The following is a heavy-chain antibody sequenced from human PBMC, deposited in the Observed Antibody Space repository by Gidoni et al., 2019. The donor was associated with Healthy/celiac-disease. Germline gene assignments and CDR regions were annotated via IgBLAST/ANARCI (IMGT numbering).Heavy chain of an antibody. CDR2: IYYSGST. CDR1: AGSIRSGDYY. CDR3: ARAEARGVYYYYYMDV. V-gene: IGHV4-30-4*01. D-gene: IGHD3-10*01. J-gene: IGHJ6*03. Sequence: QVPLQESGPGLVTPSPTLSLTCPVSAGSIRSGDYYWSWIRQPPGKGLEWIGYIYYSGSTYYNPSLKSRVTISVDTSKNQFSLKLSSVTAADTAVYYCARAEARGVYYYYYMDVWGKGTTVTVSS.